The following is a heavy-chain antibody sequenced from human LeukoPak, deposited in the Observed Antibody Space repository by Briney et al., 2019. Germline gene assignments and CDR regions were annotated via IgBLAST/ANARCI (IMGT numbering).Heavy chain of an antibody. Sequence: KAGGSLRLSSAASGFTFSDYYMSWFRRAPGKGLEWVAYISDNSADKRYADSVKGRFSISRDNTKSLLYLEMSTLRAEDTGKYYCAFIAPAGIWGQGTLVTVSS. V-gene: IGHV3-11*03. J-gene: IGHJ4*02. D-gene: IGHD6-13*01. CDR1: GFTFSDYY. CDR3: AFIAPAGI. CDR2: ISDNSADK.